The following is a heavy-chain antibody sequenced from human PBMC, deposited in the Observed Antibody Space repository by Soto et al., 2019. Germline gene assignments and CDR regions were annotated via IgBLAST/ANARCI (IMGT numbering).Heavy chain of an antibody. D-gene: IGHD5-12*01. V-gene: IGHV3-30-3*01. J-gene: IGHJ1*01. CDR1: GFAFSSYA. CDR2: ISYDENNK. Sequence: VQLVESGGGVVQPGRSLRLSCAASGFAFSSYAMHWVRQAPGKGLEWVAVISYDENNKYYADSVKCRFTISRDNSKNTLSRQMNSLRPEDTAGYYCASEFRLGHSGYQEYCQHWCQGTLVAVSS. CDR3: ASEFRLGHSGYQEYCQH.